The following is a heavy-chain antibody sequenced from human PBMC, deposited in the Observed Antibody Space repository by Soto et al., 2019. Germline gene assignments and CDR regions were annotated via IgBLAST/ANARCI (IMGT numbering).Heavy chain of an antibody. CDR2: ISYDGSNK. J-gene: IGHJ4*02. CDR1: GFTFSHYG. D-gene: IGHD1-26*01. CDR3: ARYSGKYQGPIDY. Sequence: QVQLVESGGGVVQPGRSLRLSCAASGFTFSHYGIHWVRQAPGKGLEWLAVISYDGSNKHYADSVKGRFTVSRDNSKNTLYLQMNSLRAANTAVYFCARYSGKYQGPIDYGGQGTLVTVSS. V-gene: IGHV3-30*03.